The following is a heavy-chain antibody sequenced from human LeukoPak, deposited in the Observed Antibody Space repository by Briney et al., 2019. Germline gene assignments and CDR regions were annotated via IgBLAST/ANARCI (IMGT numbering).Heavy chain of an antibody. CDR2: IYYSGST. CDR1: GDSSDNNGFY. J-gene: IGHJ4*02. CDR3: ARGTRGSDSSFDF. Sequence: SETLSLTCTVSGDSSDNNGFYWGWIRQPPGRGLEWIGNIYYSGSTYYNPSLKSRVTTSVDTSKNQFSLKLSSVTAADTAVYYCARGTRGSDSSFDFWGQGTLVTVSS. V-gene: IGHV4-39*07. D-gene: IGHD1-1*01.